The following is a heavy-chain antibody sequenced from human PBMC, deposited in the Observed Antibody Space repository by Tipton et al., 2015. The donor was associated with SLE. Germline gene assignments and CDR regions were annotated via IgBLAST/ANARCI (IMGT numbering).Heavy chain of an antibody. V-gene: IGHV4-59*11. D-gene: IGHD6-6*01. CDR3: ASTYIAARPGFFDF. J-gene: IGHJ4*02. CDR1: GGSINSHY. CDR2: IYYTGTS. Sequence: GLVKPSETLSLTCTISGGSINSHYWSWIRQAPGKRLEWIGYIYYTGTSNRNPSLQSRATMFIDTAKKQFSLKLNSVTAADTAVYYCASTYIAARPGFFDFWGQGALVTVSS.